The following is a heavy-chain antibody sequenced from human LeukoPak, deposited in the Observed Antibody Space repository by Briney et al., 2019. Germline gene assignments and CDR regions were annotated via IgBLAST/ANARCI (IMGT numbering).Heavy chain of an antibody. Sequence: SETLSLTCSVSGGSVSSGSYYWSWIRQPPGKGLEWIGYIYYSGSTNFNPSLKSRVTISVDTSKNQFSLKLSSVTAADTAVYYCARQPHRNWFDPWGQGTLVTVSS. V-gene: IGHV4-61*01. J-gene: IGHJ5*02. CDR1: GGSVSSGSYY. CDR3: ARQPHRNWFDP. CDR2: IYYSGST.